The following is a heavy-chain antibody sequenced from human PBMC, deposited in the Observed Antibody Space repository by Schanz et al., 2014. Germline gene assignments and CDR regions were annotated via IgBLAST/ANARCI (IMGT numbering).Heavy chain of an antibody. CDR3: AKDRRDNYGSGTFYFEH. D-gene: IGHD3-10*01. J-gene: IGHJ4*02. V-gene: IGHV3-74*01. CDR2: TSHDGSFT. CDR1: GFTFSSSW. Sequence: EVHLVESGGGLVQPGGSLRLSCAASGFTFSSSWMHWVRQAPGKGLVWVSRTSHDGSFTTFADSVKGRFTISRDTSKNTLYLQMSSLRAEDTALYFCAKDRRDNYGSGTFYFEHWGQGTLVTVSS.